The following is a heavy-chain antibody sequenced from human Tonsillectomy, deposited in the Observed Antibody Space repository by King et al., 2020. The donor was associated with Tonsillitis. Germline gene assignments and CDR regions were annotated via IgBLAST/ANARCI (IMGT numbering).Heavy chain of an antibody. CDR3: AKHRLKNCDYSYYGMDV. J-gene: IGHJ6*02. CDR2: ISYVGSNK. V-gene: IGHV3-30*18. D-gene: IGHD2-21*01. Sequence: VQLVQSGGGVVQPGRSLRLSCAASGFTFSSYGMHWVRQAPGKGLEWVAFISYVGSNKYYAASVKGRFTISRNNSKNTLYLQMNSLRAEDTAVYYCAKHRLKNCDYSYYGMDVWGQGTTVTVSS. CDR1: GFTFSSYG.